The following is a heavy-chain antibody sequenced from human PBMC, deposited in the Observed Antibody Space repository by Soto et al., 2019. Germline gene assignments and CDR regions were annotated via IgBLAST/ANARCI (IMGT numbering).Heavy chain of an antibody. CDR1: GYTFTSYY. V-gene: IGHV1-46*01. D-gene: IGHD3-9*01. CDR2: INPSGGST. J-gene: IGHJ6*02. CDR3: ARTLTYYDILTGYQTYYYYGMDV. Sequence: VASVKVSCKASGYTFTSYYMHWVRQAPGQGLEWMGIINPSGGSTSYAQKFQGRVTMTRDTSTSTVYMELSSLRSEDTAVYYCARTLTYYDILTGYQTYYYYGMDVWGQGTTVTISS.